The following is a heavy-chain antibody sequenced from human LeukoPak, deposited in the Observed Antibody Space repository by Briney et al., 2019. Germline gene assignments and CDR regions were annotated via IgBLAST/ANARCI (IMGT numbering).Heavy chain of an antibody. CDR1: GFTFSSYG. CDR2: IWYDGSNK. Sequence: GRSLRLSCAASGFTFSSYGMHWVRQAPGKGLEWVAVIWYDGSNKYYADSVKGRFTISRDNSKNTLYLQMNSLRAEDTAVYYCAREGGYCSGGSCYSNVYYGMDVWGQGTTVTVSS. D-gene: IGHD2-15*01. J-gene: IGHJ6*02. CDR3: AREGGYCSGGSCYSNVYYGMDV. V-gene: IGHV3-33*01.